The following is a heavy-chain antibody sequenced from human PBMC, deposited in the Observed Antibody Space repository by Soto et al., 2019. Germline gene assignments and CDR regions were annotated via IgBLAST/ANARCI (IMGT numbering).Heavy chain of an antibody. D-gene: IGHD2-21*02. CDR3: ARDHGGDCLDS. CDR1: GFTFSSYA. Sequence: QVQLVESGGGVVQPGRSLRLSCAASGFTFSSYAMHWVRQAPGKGLEWVAVISYDGSNKYYADSVKGRFTISRDNSKNTLYLHMNSLRAEDTAVYYCARDHGGDCLDSWGQGTLVTVSS. V-gene: IGHV3-30-3*01. CDR2: ISYDGSNK. J-gene: IGHJ4*02.